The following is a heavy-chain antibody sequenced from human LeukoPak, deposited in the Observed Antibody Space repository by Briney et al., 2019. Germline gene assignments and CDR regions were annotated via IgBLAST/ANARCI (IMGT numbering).Heavy chain of an antibody. CDR2: ISYDGSNK. Sequence: GGSLRLSCAASGFTFSSYAMHWVRQAPGKGLEWVAVISYDGSNKYYADSVKGRFTISRDNSKNTLYLQMNSLRAEDTAVYYCASPDPYDSSGQYAFDIWGQGTMVTVSS. CDR3: ASPDPYDSSGQYAFDI. J-gene: IGHJ3*02. CDR1: GFTFSSYA. D-gene: IGHD3-22*01. V-gene: IGHV3-30*04.